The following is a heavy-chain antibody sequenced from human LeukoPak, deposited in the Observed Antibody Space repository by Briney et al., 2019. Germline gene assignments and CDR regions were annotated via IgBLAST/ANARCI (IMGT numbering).Heavy chain of an antibody. CDR1: GFTFGSYA. CDR3: AREADNSDYYLDN. V-gene: IGHV3-21*01. Sequence: GVSLRLSCAASGFTFGSYAMNWVRQAPGKGLEWVSSISRSSSYIYHADSLKGRFTISRDNAKNSLYLQMNSLRVEDTAVYYCAREADNSDYYLDNWGQGTLVTVSS. D-gene: IGHD1-1*01. CDR2: ISRSSSYI. J-gene: IGHJ4*02.